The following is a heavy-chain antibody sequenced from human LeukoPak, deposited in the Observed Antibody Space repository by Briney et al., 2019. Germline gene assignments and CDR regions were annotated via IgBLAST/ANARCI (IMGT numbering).Heavy chain of an antibody. Sequence: PSETLSLTCTVSGGSISNYYWNWIRQPPGKGLEWIGYIYYTGSTNYNPSLKSRVTISVDTSKNQFSLKLSSVTAADTAVYYCARDGFRVYGPSGYYYYMDVWGKGTTVTISS. V-gene: IGHV4-59*12. CDR3: ARDGFRVYGPSGYYYYMDV. CDR1: GGSISNYY. CDR2: IYYTGST. D-gene: IGHD6-13*01. J-gene: IGHJ6*03.